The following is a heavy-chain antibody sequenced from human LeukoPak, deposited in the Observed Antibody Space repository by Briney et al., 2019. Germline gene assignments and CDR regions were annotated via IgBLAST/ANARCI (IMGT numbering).Heavy chain of an antibody. D-gene: IGHD2-15*01. V-gene: IGHV3-53*01. Sequence: GGSLRLSCAASGFTVSSNYMSWVRQAPGKGLEWVSVIYSGGTTYYADSVQGRFTISRDNPKNTLYLQMNSLRAEDTAVYYCARNKRGHCSGGSCYHALDIWGQGTMVTVSS. CDR1: GFTVSSNY. J-gene: IGHJ3*02. CDR3: ARNKRGHCSGGSCYHALDI. CDR2: IYSGGTT.